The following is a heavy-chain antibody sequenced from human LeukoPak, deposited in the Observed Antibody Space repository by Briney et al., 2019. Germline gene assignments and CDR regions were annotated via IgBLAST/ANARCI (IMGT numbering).Heavy chain of an antibody. CDR1: GGSISSDY. CDR2: IYNSGNN. Sequence: SETLSLTCTVSGGSISSDYWRWIRQPPGKGLEWVGYIYNSGNNHYNSSLKSRVTISIDTSENQFSLKLASVTAADTAVYYCATRGYWGQGTLVAVSS. D-gene: IGHD3-10*01. V-gene: IGHV4-59*08. CDR3: ATRGY. J-gene: IGHJ4*02.